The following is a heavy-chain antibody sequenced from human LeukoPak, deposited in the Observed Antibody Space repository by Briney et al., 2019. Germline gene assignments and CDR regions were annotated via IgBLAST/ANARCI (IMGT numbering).Heavy chain of an antibody. CDR2: ISGSGGST. D-gene: IGHD5-18*01. CDR3: AKDYERRWGYSDY. Sequence: GGSLRLSCAASGFTFSSYAMSWVRQAPGKGLEWVSAISGSGGSTYYADSVKGRLTISRDNSKNTLYLQMNSLRAEDTAVYYCAKDYERRWGYSDYWGQGTLVTVSS. CDR1: GFTFSSYA. J-gene: IGHJ4*02. V-gene: IGHV3-23*01.